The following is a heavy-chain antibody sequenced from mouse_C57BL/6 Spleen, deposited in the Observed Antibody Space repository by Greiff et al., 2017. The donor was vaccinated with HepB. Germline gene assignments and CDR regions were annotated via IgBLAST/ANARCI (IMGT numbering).Heavy chain of an antibody. V-gene: IGHV1-82*01. J-gene: IGHJ2*01. CDR1: GYAFSSSW. Sequence: VQLQQSGPELVKPGASVKISCKASGYAFSSSWMNWVKQRPGKGLEWIGRIYPGDGDTNYNGKFKGNATLTADKSSSTAYMQLSSLTSEDSAVYFCARNWDVDYWGQGTTLTVSS. CDR3: ARNWDVDY. CDR2: IYPGDGDT. D-gene: IGHD4-1*01.